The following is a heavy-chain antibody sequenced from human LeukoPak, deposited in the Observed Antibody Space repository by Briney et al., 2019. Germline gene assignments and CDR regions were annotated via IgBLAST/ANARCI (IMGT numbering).Heavy chain of an antibody. CDR2: ISADNGNR. J-gene: IGHJ4*02. Sequence: ASVKVSCKASGYTFTSDGISWGRQAPGEGVEWVGWISADNGNRNYAQKLQGRVTMTTDTSTSTAYMELRSLRSDDTAVYYCARDLSQNWIQLWSYYDTAFDYWGQGTLVTVSS. CDR3: ARDLSQNWIQLWSYYDTAFDY. V-gene: IGHV1-18*01. D-gene: IGHD5-18*01. CDR1: GYTFTSDG.